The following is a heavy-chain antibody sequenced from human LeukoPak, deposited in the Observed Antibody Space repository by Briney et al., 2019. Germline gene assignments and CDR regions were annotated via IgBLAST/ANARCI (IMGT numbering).Heavy chain of an antibody. V-gene: IGHV3-11*04. Sequence: GESLRLSCTVSGFTVSSNSMSWIRQAPGKGLEWVSYISSSGSTIYYADSVKGRFTISRDNAKNSLYLQMNSLRAEDTAVYYCARDQTKWEPLRRRDYYYMDVWGKGTTVTVSS. J-gene: IGHJ6*03. CDR1: GFTVSSNS. D-gene: IGHD1-26*01. CDR3: ARDQTKWEPLRRRDYYYMDV. CDR2: ISSSGSTI.